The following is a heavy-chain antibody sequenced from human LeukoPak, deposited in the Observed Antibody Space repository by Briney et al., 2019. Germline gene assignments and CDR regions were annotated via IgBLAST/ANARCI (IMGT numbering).Heavy chain of an antibody. CDR1: GGSISSSSYY. V-gene: IGHV4-39*01. J-gene: IGHJ6*03. CDR2: IYYSGST. D-gene: IGHD3-3*01. Sequence: SETLSLTCTVSGGSISSSSYYWGWIRQPPGKGLEWIGSIYYSGSTYYNPPLKSRVTISVDTSKNQFSLKLSSVTAADTAVYYCARRELRFLEWLGKEYYYMDVWGKGTTVTVSS. CDR3: ARRELRFLEWLGKEYYYMDV.